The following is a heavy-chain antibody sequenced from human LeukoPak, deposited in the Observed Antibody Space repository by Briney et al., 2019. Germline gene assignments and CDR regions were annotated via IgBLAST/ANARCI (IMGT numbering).Heavy chain of an antibody. CDR2: IYYSGST. CDR1: GGSISSSSYY. J-gene: IGHJ6*03. CDR3: ARDGWYSSSWYGGYYYMDV. D-gene: IGHD6-13*01. Sequence: PSETLSLTCTVPGGSISSSSYYWGWIRQPPGKGLEWIGSIYYSGSTNYNPSLKSRVTISVDTSKNQFSLKLSSVTAADTAVYYYARDGWYSSSWYGGYYYMDVWGKGTTVTVSS. V-gene: IGHV4-39*07.